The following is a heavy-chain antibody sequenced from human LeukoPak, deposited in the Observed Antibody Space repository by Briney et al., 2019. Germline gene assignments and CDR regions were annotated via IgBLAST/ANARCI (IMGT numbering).Heavy chain of an antibody. CDR2: ISYDGSNK. CDR3: AKDRRYCSSTSCYASNEYFQH. J-gene: IGHJ1*01. CDR1: GFTFSSYG. V-gene: IGHV3-30*18. D-gene: IGHD2-2*01. Sequence: WGSLRLSCVASGFTFSSYGMHWVRQAPGKGLEWVAVISYDGSNKYYADSVKGRFTISRDNSKNTLYLQMNSLRAEDTAVYYCAKDRRYCSSTSCYASNEYFQHWGQGTLVTVSS.